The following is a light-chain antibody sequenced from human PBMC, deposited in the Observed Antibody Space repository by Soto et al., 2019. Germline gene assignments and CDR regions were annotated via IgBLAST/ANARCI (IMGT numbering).Light chain of an antibody. CDR1: QSVSSSY. V-gene: IGKV3-20*01. CDR2: GAS. CDR3: QQYRNSQLT. J-gene: IGKJ4*01. Sequence: EIVLTQSPGTLSLSPGERATLSCRASQSVSSSYLAWYQQKPGQAPRLLIYGASTRATGIPARFSGSGSGTDFTLTISRLEPEDFAVYFCQQYRNSQLTFGGGTKVDIK.